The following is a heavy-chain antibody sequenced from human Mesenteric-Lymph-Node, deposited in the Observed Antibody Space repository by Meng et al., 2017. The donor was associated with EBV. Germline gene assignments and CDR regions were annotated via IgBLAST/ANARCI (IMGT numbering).Heavy chain of an antibody. V-gene: IGHV4-39*07. J-gene: IGHJ5*02. CDR3: ARGGRFCRSTGCYTIWFDP. Sequence: QLQVQQLGPGPVKTPDTLSLTCIVSGGPISSSSHYWGWIRQPPGKGLEWIGSIYYSGTTYYTPSLKSRIIISEDTSKNQFFLKLSSVTAADTAVYYCARGGRFCRSTGCYTIWFDPWGQGTLVTVSS. CDR2: IYYSGTT. D-gene: IGHD2-2*02. CDR1: GGPISSSSHY.